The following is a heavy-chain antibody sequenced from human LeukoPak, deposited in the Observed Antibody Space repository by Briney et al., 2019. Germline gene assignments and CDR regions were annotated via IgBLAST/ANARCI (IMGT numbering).Heavy chain of an antibody. CDR2: IGSSGDIT. CDR1: GFTFSSYA. Sequence: GGSLRLSCAASGFTFSSYAMSWVRQAPGMGLEWVSSIGSSGDITYYADSVKGRFTISRDNSKNTLYLQMNSLRAEDTAVYHCAKDLSDYWGQGTLDTVSS. V-gene: IGHV3-23*01. J-gene: IGHJ4*02. D-gene: IGHD2/OR15-2a*01. CDR3: AKDLSDY.